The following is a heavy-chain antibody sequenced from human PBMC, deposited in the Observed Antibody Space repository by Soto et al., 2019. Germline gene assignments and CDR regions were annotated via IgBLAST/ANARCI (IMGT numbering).Heavy chain of an antibody. V-gene: IGHV1-3*01. CDR2: INAGNGNT. Sequence: GASVKVSCKASGYTFTSYAMHWVRQAPGQRLEWMGWINAGNGNTKYSQKFQGRVTITRDTSASTAYMELSSLRSEDTAVYYCARGGYCSGGSCYHYYYYGMDVWGQGTTVTVSS. CDR3: ARGGYCSGGSCYHYYYYGMDV. J-gene: IGHJ6*02. CDR1: GYTFTSYA. D-gene: IGHD2-15*01.